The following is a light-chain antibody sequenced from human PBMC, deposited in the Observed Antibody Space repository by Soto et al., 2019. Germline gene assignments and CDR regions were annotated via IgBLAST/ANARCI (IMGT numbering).Light chain of an antibody. CDR3: QKGYSAPLN. CDR2: GAS. J-gene: IGKJ4*01. V-gene: IGKV1-39*01. Sequence: DIQMSQCPSSLSASVGDRVTITCLASQSISRHLNWYQQKPGKDPKLLIYGASSLQSGVPSRISGSGSGTDFTLTISSLQPEDFATYYCQKGYSAPLNFGGGTKVDIK. CDR1: QSISRH.